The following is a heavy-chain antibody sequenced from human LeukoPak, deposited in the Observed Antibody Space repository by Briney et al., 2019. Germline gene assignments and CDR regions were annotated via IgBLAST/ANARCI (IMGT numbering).Heavy chain of an antibody. J-gene: IGHJ1*01. D-gene: IGHD1-26*01. V-gene: IGHV4-59*12. CDR1: GGSISSYY. CDR2: IYYSGST. CDR3: ARRRAGIVGGYFQH. Sequence: SETLSLTCTVSGGSISSYYWSWIRQPPGKGLEWIGYIYYSGSTNYNPSLKSRVTISVDTSKNQFSLKLSSVTAADTAVYYCARRRAGIVGGYFQHWGQGTLVTVSS.